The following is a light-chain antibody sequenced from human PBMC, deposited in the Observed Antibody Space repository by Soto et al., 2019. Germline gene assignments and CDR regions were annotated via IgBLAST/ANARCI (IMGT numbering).Light chain of an antibody. J-gene: IGKJ4*01. CDR3: QQYGGSPLT. V-gene: IGKV3-20*01. Sequence: EIVLTQSPGTLSLSPGERATLSCRASQTVSTTYLAWYQQKPGQAPRLLIYGASSRATGIPDRFSGSGSGTDFTLPISRLEPEDFAVYYCQQYGGSPLTFGGGTKVEIK. CDR2: GAS. CDR1: QTVSTTY.